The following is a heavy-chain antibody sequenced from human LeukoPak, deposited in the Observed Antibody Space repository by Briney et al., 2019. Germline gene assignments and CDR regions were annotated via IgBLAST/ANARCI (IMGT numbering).Heavy chain of an antibody. CDR2: INHSGST. Sequence: PSETLSLTCAVYGGSFSGYYWSWIRQPPGKGLEWIGEINHSGSTNYNPSLRSRVTISVDTSKNQFSLKLSSVTAADTAVYYCARESSGYSAYFDYWGQGTLVTVPS. CDR3: ARESSGYSAYFDY. D-gene: IGHD3-22*01. V-gene: IGHV4-34*01. CDR1: GGSFSGYY. J-gene: IGHJ4*02.